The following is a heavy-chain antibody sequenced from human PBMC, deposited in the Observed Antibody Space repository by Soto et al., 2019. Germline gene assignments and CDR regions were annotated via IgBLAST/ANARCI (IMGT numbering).Heavy chain of an antibody. CDR1: GGSISSGGYS. V-gene: IGHV4-30-2*01. CDR2: IYHSGST. CDR3: ASAKNYYYYGMDV. J-gene: IGHJ6*02. Sequence: SETLSLTCAASGGSISSGGYSWSWIRQPPGKGLEWIGYIYHSGSTYYNPSLKSRVTISVDRSKNQFSLKLSSVTAADTAVYYCASAKNYYYYGMDVWGQGTTVTVSS.